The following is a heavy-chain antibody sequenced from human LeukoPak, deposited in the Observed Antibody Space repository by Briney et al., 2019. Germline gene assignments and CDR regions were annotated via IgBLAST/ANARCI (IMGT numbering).Heavy chain of an antibody. D-gene: IGHD3-10*01. J-gene: IGHJ3*02. Sequence: PWESLKISCKGSGYSFTNYWIGWVRQMPGKGLEWMGIIYPGDSDTRYTPSFQGQVTISADKSINTAYLQWSSLKASDTAMYFCAIVSNRPSYLWFGGFDTFDIWGQGTMVTVSS. V-gene: IGHV5-51*01. CDR1: GYSFTNYW. CDR2: IYPGDSDT. CDR3: AIVSNRPSYLWFGGFDTFDI.